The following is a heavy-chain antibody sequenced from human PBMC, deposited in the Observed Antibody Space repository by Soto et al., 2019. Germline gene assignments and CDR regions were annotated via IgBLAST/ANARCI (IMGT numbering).Heavy chain of an antibody. CDR1: GFIFSTYG. CDR3: AKDMPLLGFLTYYYDSSGYYRLFDY. J-gene: IGHJ4*02. Sequence: QVQLVESGGGVVQPGRSLGLSCAASGFIFSTYGMHWVRQAPGKGLEWVAVISYDGSNKYYADSVKGRFTISRDNSKNTLYLQMNILRAEDTAVYYCAKDMPLLGFLTYYYDSSGYYRLFDYWGQGTLVTVSS. CDR2: ISYDGSNK. V-gene: IGHV3-30*18. D-gene: IGHD3-22*01.